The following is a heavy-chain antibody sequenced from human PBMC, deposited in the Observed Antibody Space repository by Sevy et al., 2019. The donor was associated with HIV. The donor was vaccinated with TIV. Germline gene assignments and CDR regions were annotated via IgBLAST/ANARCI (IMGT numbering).Heavy chain of an antibody. J-gene: IGHJ6*02. CDR2: ISYDGSNK. CDR3: AKALTYYYGSGSYIRPFYYYGMDV. Sequence: GGSLRLSCAASGFTFSSYGMHWVRQAPGKGLEWVAVISYDGSNKYYADSVKGRFTISRDNSKNRLYLQMNSLRAEDTAVYYCAKALTYYYGSGSYIRPFYYYGMDVWGQGTTVTVSS. CDR1: GFTFSSYG. V-gene: IGHV3-30*18. D-gene: IGHD3-10*01.